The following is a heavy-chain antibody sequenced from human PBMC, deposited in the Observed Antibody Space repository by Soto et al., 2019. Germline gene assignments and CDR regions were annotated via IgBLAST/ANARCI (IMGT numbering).Heavy chain of an antibody. Sequence: ASVKVSCKASGYTFTGHYIHWVRQAPEQGPEWMGEIGPESGAARYAQRFQGRVTMTRDMSITTVYMELNNLSPDDTAVYYCGRGRSGQIVVFYWGQGTPVTVSS. CDR1: GYTFTGHY. D-gene: IGHD1-26*01. CDR2: IGPESGAA. V-gene: IGHV1-2*02. CDR3: GRGRSGQIVVFY. J-gene: IGHJ4*02.